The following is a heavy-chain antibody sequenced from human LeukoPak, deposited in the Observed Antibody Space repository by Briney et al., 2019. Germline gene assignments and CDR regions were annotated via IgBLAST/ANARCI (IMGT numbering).Heavy chain of an antibody. Sequence: SETLSLTCTVSGGSISSYYWSWIRQPPGKGLEWIGYIYYSGSTNYNPSLKSRVTISVDMSKNQFSLKLSSVTAADTAVYYCATLGESGSSYGMDVWGQGTTVTVSS. CDR2: IYYSGST. CDR1: GGSISSYY. CDR3: ATLGESGSSYGMDV. D-gene: IGHD1-26*01. J-gene: IGHJ6*02. V-gene: IGHV4-59*01.